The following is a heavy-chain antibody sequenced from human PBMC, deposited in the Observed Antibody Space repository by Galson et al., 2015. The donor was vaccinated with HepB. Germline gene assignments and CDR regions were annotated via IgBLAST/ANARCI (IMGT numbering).Heavy chain of an antibody. CDR3: ARLGFESEGFYYYFGMDV. V-gene: IGHV3-30-3*01. Sequence: SLRLSCAASGFNLSTYAMHWVRQAPGKGLEWVAAISYDGSSKYYADSVKGRFTTSRDNPKNTLYLQMNSLRAEDTAVYYCARLGFESEGFYYYFGMDVWGQGTTVTVSS. D-gene: IGHD3-9*01. CDR2: ISYDGSSK. CDR1: GFNLSTYA. J-gene: IGHJ6*02.